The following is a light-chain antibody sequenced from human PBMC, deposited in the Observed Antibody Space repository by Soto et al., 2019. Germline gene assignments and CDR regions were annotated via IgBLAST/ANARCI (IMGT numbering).Light chain of an antibody. Sequence: QSVLTQPPSVSGTPGQRVTISCSGISSNVGSDFVYWYQQVPGTAPKLLIYDNDLRPSGVPDRFSGSKSATSASLAISGLRSEDEADYYCAAWDDSRSGHVVFGGGTKLTVL. CDR3: AAWDDSRSGHVV. J-gene: IGLJ2*01. CDR2: DND. CDR1: SSNVGSDF. V-gene: IGLV1-47*02.